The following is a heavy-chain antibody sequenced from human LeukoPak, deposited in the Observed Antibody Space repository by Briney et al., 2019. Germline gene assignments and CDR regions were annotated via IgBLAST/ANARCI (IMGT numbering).Heavy chain of an antibody. CDR3: ARARTTVTAYIDY. CDR1: GYPFSNYD. CDR2: INPSGGST. V-gene: IGHV1-46*01. D-gene: IGHD4-17*01. Sequence: ASVTVSCKASGYPFSNYDINWVRQAPGQGLEWMGIINPSGGSTSYAQKFQGRVTMTRDMSTSTVYMELSSLRSEDTAVYYCARARTTVTAYIDYWGQGTLVTVSS. J-gene: IGHJ4*02.